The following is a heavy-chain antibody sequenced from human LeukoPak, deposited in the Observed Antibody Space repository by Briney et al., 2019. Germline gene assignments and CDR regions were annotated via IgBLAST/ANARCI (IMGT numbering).Heavy chain of an antibody. CDR1: GFTFSSYD. CDR2: IGTAGNT. J-gene: IGHJ4*02. CDR3: ARGLGSGSLPNPFDY. Sequence: PGGSLRLSCAASGFTFSSYDMHWVRQVTGKGLEWVSAIGTAGNTYYPGSVKGRFTISRENVKNSLYLQMNSLRAGDTAVYYCARGLGSGSLPNPFDYWGQGTLVTVSS. D-gene: IGHD6-19*01. V-gene: IGHV3-13*01.